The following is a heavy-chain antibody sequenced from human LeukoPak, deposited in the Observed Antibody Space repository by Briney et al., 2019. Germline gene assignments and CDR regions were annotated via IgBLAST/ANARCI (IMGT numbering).Heavy chain of an antibody. V-gene: IGHV3-74*01. CDR1: GFTFSNDW. CDR2: INSDGSGT. Sequence: GGSLRLSCAASGFTFSNDWMHWDRQAPGKGLVWVSRINSDGSGTRHADSVEGRFTISRDNAKNTLYLQMNSLRADDTAVYYCAIPSSYDGSRYYHAYWGQGTLVSVPS. J-gene: IGHJ4*02. D-gene: IGHD3-22*01. CDR3: AIPSSYDGSRYYHAY.